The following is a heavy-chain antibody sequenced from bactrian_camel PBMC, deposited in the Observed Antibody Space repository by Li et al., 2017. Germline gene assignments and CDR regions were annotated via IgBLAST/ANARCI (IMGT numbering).Heavy chain of an antibody. Sequence: HVQLVESGGGLVQPGGSLRLSCGASGFTFSRAGMSWVRQAPGKGLEWVSRLYPDGSSTYYADSVKGRFTISKDNSKNTLYLQMNSLKPEDTAMYYCATDLCLDGPYGLGFRVTWNRWGQGTQVTVS. J-gene: IGHJ4*01. D-gene: IGHD5*01. V-gene: IGHV3-2*01. CDR2: LYPDGSST. CDR3: ATDLCLDGPYGLGFRVTWNR. CDR1: GFTFSRAG.